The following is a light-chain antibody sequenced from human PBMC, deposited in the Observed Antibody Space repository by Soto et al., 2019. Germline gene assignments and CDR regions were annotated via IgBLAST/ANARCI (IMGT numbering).Light chain of an antibody. CDR1: QSLVSSDGNTY. Sequence: DVVMTQSPLSMPVTLGQPASISCKSSQSLVSSDGNTYLSWFQQRPGQSPRPLIYKVSNRDSGVPDRLSGSGAGTDFTLKISRVEADDVGVYSGMQGSHWPWTFGQGTKVEIK. V-gene: IGKV2-30*01. CDR3: MQGSHWPWT. CDR2: KVS. J-gene: IGKJ1*01.